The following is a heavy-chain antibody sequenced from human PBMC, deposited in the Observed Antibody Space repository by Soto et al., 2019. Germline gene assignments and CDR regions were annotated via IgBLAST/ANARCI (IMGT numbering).Heavy chain of an antibody. J-gene: IGHJ3*01. CDR3: ERAHDAFDR. CDR2: INPNSGGT. CDR1: GYTFTGYY. V-gene: IGHV1-2*04. Sequence: QVQLVQSGAEVKKPGASVKVSCKASGYTFTGYYMHWVRQAPGQGLEWMGWINPNSGGTNYAQKLXXWXTXXRDTSISTAYMELSRLGSADTAVYYCERAHDAFDRWGKGTMVTVSS.